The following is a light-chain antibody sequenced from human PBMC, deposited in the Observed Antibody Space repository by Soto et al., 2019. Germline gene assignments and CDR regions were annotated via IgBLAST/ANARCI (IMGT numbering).Light chain of an antibody. CDR2: KAS. Sequence: DIQMTQSPYTLSASVGDRVTITCRASQSISSWLAWYQQKPGKAPKLLIYKASSLESRVPSRFSGSGSGTEFTLTISSLQPDDFATYYCQQYNSYPWTFGQGTKV. V-gene: IGKV1-5*03. CDR3: QQYNSYPWT. J-gene: IGKJ1*01. CDR1: QSISSW.